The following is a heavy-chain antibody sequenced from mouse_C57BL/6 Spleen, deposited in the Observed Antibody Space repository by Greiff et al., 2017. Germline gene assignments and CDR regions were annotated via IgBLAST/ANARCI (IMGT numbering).Heavy chain of an antibody. CDR1: GFSLTSYG. Sequence: VKLEESGPGLVAPSQCLSITCTVSGFSLTSYGVSWVRQPPGKGLEWLGVIWGAGSTNYHSALISRLGTSKENSKSHVFLKLNSLRTDATAPYVCAKAALSTMVTTWFAYWGQGTLVTVSA. J-gene: IGHJ3*01. CDR2: IWGAGST. V-gene: IGHV2-3*01. CDR3: AKAALSTMVTTWFAY. D-gene: IGHD2-1*01.